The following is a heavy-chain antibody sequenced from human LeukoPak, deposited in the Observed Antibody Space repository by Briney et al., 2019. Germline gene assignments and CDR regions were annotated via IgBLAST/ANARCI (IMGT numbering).Heavy chain of an antibody. D-gene: IGHD5-24*01. V-gene: IGHV4-61*02. CDR1: GGSISSGSYY. Sequence: SQTLSLTCTVSGGSISSGSYYWSWIRQPAGKGLEWIGRIYTSGSTHYNPSLKSRVTISVDTSKNQFSMKLSSVTAADTAVYFCARGLRDGYTLFYFDYWGQGTLVTVSS. CDR3: ARGLRDGYTLFYFDY. CDR2: IYTSGST. J-gene: IGHJ4*02.